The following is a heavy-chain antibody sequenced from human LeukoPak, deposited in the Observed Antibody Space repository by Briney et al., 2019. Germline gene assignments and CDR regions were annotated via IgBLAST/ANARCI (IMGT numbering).Heavy chain of an antibody. CDR3: ARLQERGARDY. V-gene: IGHV3-7*02. Sequence: PGGSLRLSCSASGFSISSYWMSWVRQAPGKGLEWVANIKQDGSQIYYVDSVKGRFTVSRDNAKNSLYLQMNTLRAEDTAVYYCARLQERGARDYWGQGTLVTVSS. D-gene: IGHD4-11*01. CDR2: IKQDGSQI. J-gene: IGHJ4*02. CDR1: GFSISSYW.